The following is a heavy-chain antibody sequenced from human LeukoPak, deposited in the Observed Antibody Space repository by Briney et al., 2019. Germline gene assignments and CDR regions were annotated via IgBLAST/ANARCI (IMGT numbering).Heavy chain of an antibody. CDR3: ARAGYCSGGSCLQPFDY. CDR2: ISSSSSYT. V-gene: IGHV3-11*06. D-gene: IGHD2-15*01. J-gene: IGHJ4*02. Sequence: GGSLRLSCAASGFTFSDYYMSGIRQAPGKGLEGVSYISSSSSYTNYADSVKGRFTISRDNAKNSLYLQMNSLRAEDTAVYYCARAGYCSGGSCLQPFDYWGQGTLVTVSS. CDR1: GFTFSDYY.